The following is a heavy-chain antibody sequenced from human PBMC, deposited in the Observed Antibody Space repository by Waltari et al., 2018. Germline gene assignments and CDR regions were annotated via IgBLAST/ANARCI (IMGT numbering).Heavy chain of an antibody. J-gene: IGHJ6*02. CDR2: IIPIFGTA. V-gene: IGHV1-69*08. CDR1: GGTFSSYA. D-gene: IGHD3-10*01. CDR3: ARSSMVQGDHYYYYGMDV. Sequence: QVQLVQSGAEVKKPGSSVKVSCKASGGTFSSYAISWVRQAPGQGLEWMGRIIPIFGTANYAQKFHGRVTITADKSTSTAYMELSSLRSEDTAVYYCARSSMVQGDHYYYYGMDVWGQGTTVTVSS.